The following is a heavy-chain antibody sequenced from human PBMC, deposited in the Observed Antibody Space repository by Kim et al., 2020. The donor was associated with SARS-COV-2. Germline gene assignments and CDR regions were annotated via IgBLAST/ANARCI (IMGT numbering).Heavy chain of an antibody. D-gene: IGHD6-19*01. CDR1: GGSFSGYY. CDR3: ARGGAVAVISHWYFDL. CDR2: INHSGST. Sequence: SETLSLTCAVYGGSFSGYYWSWIRQPPGKGLEWIGEINHSGSTNYNPSLKSRVTISVDTSKNQFSLKLSSVTAADTAVYYCARGGAVAVISHWYFDLWGRGTLVTVSS. J-gene: IGHJ2*01. V-gene: IGHV4-34*01.